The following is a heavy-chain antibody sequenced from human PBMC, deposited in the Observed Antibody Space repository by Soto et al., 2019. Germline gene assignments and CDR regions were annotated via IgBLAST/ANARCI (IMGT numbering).Heavy chain of an antibody. Sequence: QLQLQESGPGLVKPSETLSLTCTVSGGSISSSSYFWGWIRQPPGKGLEWIGNIYYSGSTYYNPSLKSRVTVSVDTSKNQFSLKLSSVTAADTAVYYCARHPSDFWFDPWGQGTLVTVSS. D-gene: IGHD2-21*02. CDR1: GGSISSSSYF. V-gene: IGHV4-39*01. J-gene: IGHJ5*02. CDR3: ARHPSDFWFDP. CDR2: IYYSGST.